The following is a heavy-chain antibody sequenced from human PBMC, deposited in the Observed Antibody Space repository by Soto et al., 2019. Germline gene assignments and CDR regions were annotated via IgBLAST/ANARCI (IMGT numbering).Heavy chain of an antibody. Sequence: PGGSQRLSCAASGFTFSSYAMSWVRQAPGKGLEWVSAISGSGGSTYYADSVKGRFTISRDNSKNTLYLQMNSLRAEDAAVYYCAKVRSITIFGVASTDAFDIWGQGTMVTVSS. CDR3: AKVRSITIFGVASTDAFDI. CDR2: ISGSGGST. J-gene: IGHJ3*02. D-gene: IGHD3-3*01. CDR1: GFTFSSYA. V-gene: IGHV3-23*01.